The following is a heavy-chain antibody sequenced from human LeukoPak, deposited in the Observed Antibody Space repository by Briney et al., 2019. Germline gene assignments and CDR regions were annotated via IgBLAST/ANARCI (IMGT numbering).Heavy chain of an antibody. J-gene: IGHJ4*02. CDR3: ARDEPTVTTGPPVGS. D-gene: IGHD4-17*01. CDR1: GFTFETYW. Sequence: GGSLRLSCAASGFTFETYWMHWVRQAPGKGLEWVSCINGYGSITNYADSVKGRFTISRDNAKNTLYLQMNSLRVEDTAVYYCARDEPTVTTGPPVGSWGQGTLVTVSS. V-gene: IGHV3-74*01. CDR2: INGYGSIT.